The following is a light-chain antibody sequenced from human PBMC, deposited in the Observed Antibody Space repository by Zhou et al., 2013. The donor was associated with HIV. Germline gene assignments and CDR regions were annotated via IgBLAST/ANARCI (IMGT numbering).Light chain of an antibody. V-gene: IGKV1-8*01. CDR1: QDISSY. J-gene: IGKJ3*01. CDR3: QQYYSTPPF. Sequence: AIRMTQSPSSFSASTGDRVTITCRATQDISSYLAWYQQKPGKAPKLLIYAASSLQSGVPSRFSGSGSGTDFTLSISCLQSEDFATYYCQQYYSTPPFFGPGTKVDIK. CDR2: AAS.